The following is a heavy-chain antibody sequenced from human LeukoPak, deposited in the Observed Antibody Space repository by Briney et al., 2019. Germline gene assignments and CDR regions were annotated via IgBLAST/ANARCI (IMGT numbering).Heavy chain of an antibody. Sequence: GASVKVSCKASGYTFTGYYMHWVRQAPGQGLEWMGWINPNSGGTNYAQKFQGRVTMTRDTSISTAYMELSSLRSEDTAVYYCARASSSWPYYYYYYYMDVWGRGTTVTVSS. J-gene: IGHJ6*03. CDR2: INPNSGGT. CDR1: GYTFTGYY. V-gene: IGHV1-2*02. CDR3: ARASSSWPYYYYYYYMDV. D-gene: IGHD6-13*01.